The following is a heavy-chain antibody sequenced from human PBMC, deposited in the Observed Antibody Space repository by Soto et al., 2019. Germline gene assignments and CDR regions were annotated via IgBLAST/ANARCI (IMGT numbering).Heavy chain of an antibody. V-gene: IGHV3-30-3*01. J-gene: IGHJ4*02. CDR1: GFTFNGYG. CDR2: ISYDGSNK. D-gene: IGHD5-12*01. Sequence: QVQLVESGGGVVQPGRSLRLSCAASGFTFNGYGLHWVRQAPGKGLEWVAIISYDGSNKYYADSVKGRFTISRDNSKNTMYLQMNSLRPEDTAVYYCAREGDGYKYYFDYWGQGTLVTVSS. CDR3: AREGDGYKYYFDY.